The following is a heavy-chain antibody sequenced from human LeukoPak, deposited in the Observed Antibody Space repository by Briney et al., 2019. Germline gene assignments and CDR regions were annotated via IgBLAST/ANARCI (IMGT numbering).Heavy chain of an antibody. V-gene: IGHV4-30-4*08. Sequence: PSQTLSLTXTVSGGSISSGDFYWSRIRQPPGKGLEWIGYIYYSGSTYYNPSLKSRITMPVDTSKNHFSLKLTSVTAADTAVYYCARGRGQWGNWFDPWGQGTLVTVSS. CDR3: ARGRGQWGNWFDP. J-gene: IGHJ5*02. CDR2: IYYSGST. CDR1: GGSISSGDFY. D-gene: IGHD3-16*01.